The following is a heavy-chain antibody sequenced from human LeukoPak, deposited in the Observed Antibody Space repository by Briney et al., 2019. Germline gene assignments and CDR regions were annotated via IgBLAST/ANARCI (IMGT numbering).Heavy chain of an antibody. CDR2: ISNSGGFT. J-gene: IGHJ5*02. CDR1: GFTFSSYG. V-gene: IGHV3-23*01. CDR3: AKGLRAHGFDL. Sequence: AGGSLRLSCEASGFTFSSYGMHWVRQAPGKGLEWVSAISNSGGFTYYADSVKGRFTISRDNSRNTLYLQMNSLRAEDTAVYYCAKGLRAHGFDLWGQGTLVAVSS. D-gene: IGHD5-12*01.